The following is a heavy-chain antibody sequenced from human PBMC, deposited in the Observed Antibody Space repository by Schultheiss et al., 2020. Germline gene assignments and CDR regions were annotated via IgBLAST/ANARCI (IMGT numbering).Heavy chain of an antibody. D-gene: IGHD3-10*01. CDR3: TRDRNYGSGRFDY. V-gene: IGHV3-48*01. CDR2: ISSSGNTI. Sequence: GGSLRLSCAASGFTFSSYAMHWVRQAPGKGLEWVSYISSSGNTIYYADSVKGRFTISRDNSKNTLYLQMNSLKTEDTAVYYCTRDRNYGSGRFDYWGQGTLVTGSS. CDR1: GFTFSSYA. J-gene: IGHJ4*02.